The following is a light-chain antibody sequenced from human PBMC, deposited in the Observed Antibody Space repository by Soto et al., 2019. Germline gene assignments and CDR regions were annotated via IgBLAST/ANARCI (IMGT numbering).Light chain of an antibody. CDR3: QHYGGSPLT. Sequence: LTPSPGTLSLSLGEVATLSCRAGQSVSSSQLAWYQQKPGQAPRLLVYGASSRATGIPDRFSGSVSGTDVTLAISRLEPEDFAVYYCQHYGGSPLTLVQVTRREIK. J-gene: IGKJ5*01. CDR2: GAS. V-gene: IGKV3-20*01. CDR1: QSVSSSQ.